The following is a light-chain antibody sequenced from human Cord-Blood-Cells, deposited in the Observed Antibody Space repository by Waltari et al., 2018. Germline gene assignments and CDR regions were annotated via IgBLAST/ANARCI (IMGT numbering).Light chain of an antibody. CDR2: DAS. CDR1: QSVSSY. J-gene: IGKJ1*01. CDR3: QQRSNWPRT. Sequence: EIVLTQSPATLSLSPGDRATLSCRASQSVSSYLAWYHQRPGQAPRLLIYDASNRATGIPARFSGSGSGTDFTLTISSLEPEDFAVYYCQQRSNWPRTFGQGTKVEIK. V-gene: IGKV3-11*01.